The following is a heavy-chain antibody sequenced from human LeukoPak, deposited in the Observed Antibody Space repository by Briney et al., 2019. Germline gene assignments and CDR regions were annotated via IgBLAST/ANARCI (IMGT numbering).Heavy chain of an antibody. J-gene: IGHJ4*02. Sequence: GASVKVSCKASGYTFTSYGINWVRQAPGQGLEWMGWINTNNVNRNYAQTLQGRVTMTTDTSTNTAYMELMSLTSDDTAVYYCARAGQLDYWGQGTLVTVSS. D-gene: IGHD1-1*01. V-gene: IGHV1-18*01. CDR1: GYTFTSYG. CDR2: INTNNVNR. CDR3: ARAGQLDY.